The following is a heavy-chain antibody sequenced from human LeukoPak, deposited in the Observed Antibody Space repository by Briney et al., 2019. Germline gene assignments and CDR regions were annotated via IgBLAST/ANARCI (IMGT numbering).Heavy chain of an antibody. D-gene: IGHD3-22*01. CDR2: IKSKTDGGTT. CDR3: STTYYYDSSEGY. V-gene: IGHV3-15*07. CDR1: GFTFSNAW. J-gene: IGHJ4*02. Sequence: GGSLRLSCAASGFTFSNAWMNWVRQAPGKGLEWVGRIKSKTDGGTTDYAAPVKGRFTISRDDTKNTLYLQMNSLKTEDTAVYYCSTTYYYDSSEGYWGQGTLVTVSS.